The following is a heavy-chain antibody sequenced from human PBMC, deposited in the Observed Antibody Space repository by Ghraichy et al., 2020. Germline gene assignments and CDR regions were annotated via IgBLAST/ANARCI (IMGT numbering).Heavy chain of an antibody. J-gene: IGHJ6*04. CDR1: GFTFSSFA. V-gene: IGHV3-30*18. D-gene: IGHD4-11*01. CDR3: AKDKKPMHDCSNFGADNYHHGVDV. Sequence: TLSLTCAATGFTFSSFAIHWVRQTPGKGLEWVATISYDGTDKYYADSVKGRFTLSRDNSKKTLFLQMNSLRVEDTAVYYCAKDKKPMHDCSNFGADNYHHGVDVWGKGSTV. CDR2: ISYDGTDK.